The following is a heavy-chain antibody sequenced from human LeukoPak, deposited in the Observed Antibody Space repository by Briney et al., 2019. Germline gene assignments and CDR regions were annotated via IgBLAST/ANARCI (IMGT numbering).Heavy chain of an antibody. CDR3: AKVGMAVAGNYMDV. D-gene: IGHD6-19*01. CDR1: GFTFSDYY. V-gene: IGHV3-11*04. J-gene: IGHJ6*03. CDR2: ISGGGSVT. Sequence: GGSLRLSCAASGFTFSDYYMSWIRQAPGKGLEWVSYISGGGSVTYHADSVKGRFTISRDNAKNSLSLQMNSLRAEDTAVYYCAKVGMAVAGNYMDVWGKGTTVTVSS.